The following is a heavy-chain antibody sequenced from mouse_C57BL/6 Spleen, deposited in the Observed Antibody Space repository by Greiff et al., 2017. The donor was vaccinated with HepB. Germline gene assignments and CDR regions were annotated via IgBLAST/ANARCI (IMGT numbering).Heavy chain of an antibody. CDR1: GFTLSSYA. Sequence: EVKLMESGGGLVKPGGSLKLSCAASGFTLSSYAMSWVRQTPEKRLEWVATISDGGSYTYYPDNVKGRFTITRDNDKNNLYLQMSHLKSEDTAMYYCARDLGRGGFDYWGQGTTLTFSS. CDR2: ISDGGSYT. CDR3: ARDLGRGGFDY. J-gene: IGHJ2*01. D-gene: IGHD4-1*01. V-gene: IGHV5-4*01.